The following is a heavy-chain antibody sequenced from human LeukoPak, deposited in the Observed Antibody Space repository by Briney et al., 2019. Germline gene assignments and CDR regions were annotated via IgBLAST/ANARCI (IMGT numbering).Heavy chain of an antibody. CDR3: WTAVVVAATFKYCFDY. CDR1: GYTFTSYD. V-gene: IGHV1-8*01. J-gene: IGHJ4*02. Sequence: ASVKVSCKASGYTFTSYDINWVRQATGQGLEWMGWMNPNSGNTGYAQKFQGRVTMTRNTSISTAYMELSSLRSEDTAVYYCWTAVVVAATFKYCFDYWGQGTLVTVSS. D-gene: IGHD2-15*01. CDR2: MNPNSGNT.